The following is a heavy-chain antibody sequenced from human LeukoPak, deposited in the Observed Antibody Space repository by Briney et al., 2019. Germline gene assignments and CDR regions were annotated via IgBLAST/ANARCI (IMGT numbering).Heavy chain of an antibody. CDR2: IKPTSGGT. CDR3: PRDRGECGYSTCYLGWFDP. V-gene: IGHV1-2*02. D-gene: IGHD3-22*01. J-gene: IGHJ5*02. Sequence: ASVKVSCKTSGYNFTGYFLHWVRQAPGQGLEWMGWIKPTSGGTNFAQRFQGRVSMTRDTSISTAYMELHSLTSDDTALYYCPRDRGECGYSTCYLGWFDPWGQGTLVTVSS. CDR1: GYNFTGYF.